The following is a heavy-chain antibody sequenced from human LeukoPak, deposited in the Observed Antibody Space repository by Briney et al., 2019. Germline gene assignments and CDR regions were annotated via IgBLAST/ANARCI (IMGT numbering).Heavy chain of an antibody. V-gene: IGHV3-11*05. D-gene: IGHD3-22*01. J-gene: IGHJ4*02. Sequence: GGSLRLSCAASGFTFSDYYKNWIRQAPGKGLEWVSYISGSGAYTNYADSVKGRFTISRDNAENSLFLQMNSLRAEDTAVYYCARDRYDSSGYYSYWGQGTLVTVSS. CDR1: GFTFSDYY. CDR3: ARDRYDSSGYYSY. CDR2: ISGSGAYT.